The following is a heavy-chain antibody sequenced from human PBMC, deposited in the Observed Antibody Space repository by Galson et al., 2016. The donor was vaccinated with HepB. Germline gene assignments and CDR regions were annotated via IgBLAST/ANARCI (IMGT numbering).Heavy chain of an antibody. J-gene: IGHJ4*02. D-gene: IGHD2-2*02. CDR2: ISAYNGKA. Sequence: SVKVSCKASGYTFTDFGISWVRQAPGQGLEWMGWISAYNGKAYYAQKFQDRVTMTTDTSTSTAYMELRSLRSDDTAVYYCARKLGVLPLAIFFDYWGQGTLVTVSS. V-gene: IGHV1-18*04. CDR1: GYTFTDFG. CDR3: ARKLGVLPLAIFFDY.